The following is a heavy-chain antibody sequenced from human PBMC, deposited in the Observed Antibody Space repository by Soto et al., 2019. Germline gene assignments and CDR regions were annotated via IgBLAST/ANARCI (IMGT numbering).Heavy chain of an antibody. D-gene: IGHD6-19*01. V-gene: IGHV4-4*02. J-gene: IGHJ4*01. CDR3: VENGWYCLEY. CDR1: GDSISGNAW. Sequence: QVQLQESGPGLVKPSETLSLTCAVSGDSISGNAWWSWVRQPPGKGPEWIGEINSSGTTNYNPSLKSRATISIDNSRTQFSLKLTSLTAADTAVYHCVENGWYCLEYWGQGSLVTVSS. CDR2: INSSGTT.